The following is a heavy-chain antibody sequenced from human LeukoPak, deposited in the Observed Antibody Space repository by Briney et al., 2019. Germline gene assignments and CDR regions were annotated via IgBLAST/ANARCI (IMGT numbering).Heavy chain of an antibody. J-gene: IGHJ4*02. D-gene: IGHD3-22*01. V-gene: IGHV4-39*07. Sequence: SETQSLTCTVSGGSISSSSYYWGWIRQPPGKGLEWIGSIYYSGSTYYNPSLKSRATISVDTSKNQFSLKLSSVTAADTAAYYCARVPAAYYYDSSGSQFDYWGQGTLVTVSS. CDR2: IYYSGST. CDR1: GGSISSSSYY. CDR3: ARVPAAYYYDSSGSQFDY.